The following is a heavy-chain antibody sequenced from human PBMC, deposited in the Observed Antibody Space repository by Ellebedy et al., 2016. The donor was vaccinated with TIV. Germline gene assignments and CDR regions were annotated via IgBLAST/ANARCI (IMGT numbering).Heavy chain of an antibody. Sequence: SVKVSXXASGGTFSNSALNWVRQAPGQGLEWMGRIIPIVDVPNYAQQFQGRVSITADKPTSTAYMELSSLKAEDTAIYYCARHLYSSSWYDDSWGQGTLVTVSS. CDR2: IIPIVDVP. CDR1: GGTFSNSA. J-gene: IGHJ5*01. D-gene: IGHD6-19*01. CDR3: ARHLYSSSWYDDS. V-gene: IGHV1-69*04.